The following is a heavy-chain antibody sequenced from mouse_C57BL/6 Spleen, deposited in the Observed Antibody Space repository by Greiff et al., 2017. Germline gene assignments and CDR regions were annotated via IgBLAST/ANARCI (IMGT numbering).Heavy chain of an antibody. V-gene: IGHV5-4*01. J-gene: IGHJ2*01. CDR1: GFTFSSYA. CDR3: ARYDY. Sequence: EVQVVESGGGLVKPGGSLKLSCAASGFTFSSYAMSWVRQTPDKRLEWVATISDGGSYTYYPDNVKGRFTISRDNAKNNLYLQMSHLKSEDTAMYYCARYDYWGQGTTLTVSS. CDR2: ISDGGSYT.